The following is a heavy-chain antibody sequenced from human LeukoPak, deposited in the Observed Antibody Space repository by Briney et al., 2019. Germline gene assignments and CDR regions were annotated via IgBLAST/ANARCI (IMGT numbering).Heavy chain of an antibody. CDR1: GGSISSYY. CDR2: IYYSGST. J-gene: IGHJ3*02. V-gene: IGHV4-59*08. CDR3: AKCRGSYFNAFDI. Sequence: SEALSLTCTVSGGSISSYYWSWIRQPPGKGLEWIGYIYYSGSTNYNPSLKSRVTISVDTSKNQFSLKLSSVTAADTAVYYCAKCRGSYFNAFDIWGQGTMVTVSS. D-gene: IGHD1-26*01.